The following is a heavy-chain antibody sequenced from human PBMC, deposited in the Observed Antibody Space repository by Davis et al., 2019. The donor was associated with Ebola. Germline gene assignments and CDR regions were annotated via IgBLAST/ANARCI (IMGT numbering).Heavy chain of an antibody. V-gene: IGHV4-59*03. CDR1: GVSISRHY. Sequence: PSETLSLTCTVSGVSISRHYWSWIRQPPGKRLEWIGSIYYTGNAYYNSSLASRATISVDTSKNQFSLTLTSVTAADTAMYYCSERGSSVWGQGTLVTVSS. CDR3: SERGSSV. J-gene: IGHJ4*02. D-gene: IGHD3-10*01. CDR2: IYYTGNA.